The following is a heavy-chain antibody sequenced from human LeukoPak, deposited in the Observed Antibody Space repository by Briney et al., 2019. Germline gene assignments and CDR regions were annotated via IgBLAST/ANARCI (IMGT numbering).Heavy chain of an antibody. V-gene: IGHV5-51*01. Sequence: IYPGDSDTRYSPSFQGQVTISADKSISTAYLRWSSLKASDTAMYYCASSIAAAGSYFDYWGQGTLVTVSS. CDR3: ASSIAAAGSYFDY. D-gene: IGHD6-13*01. CDR2: IYPGDSDT. J-gene: IGHJ4*02.